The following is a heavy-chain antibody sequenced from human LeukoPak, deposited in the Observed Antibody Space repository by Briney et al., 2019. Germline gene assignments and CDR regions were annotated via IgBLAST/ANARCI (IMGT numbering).Heavy chain of an antibody. D-gene: IGHD5-18*01. CDR1: GGTFSSYA. Sequence: ASVKVSCKASGGTFSSYAISWVRQAPGQGLEWMGGIIPIFGTANYAQKFQGRVTITADESTSTAYMELSSLRSEDTAVYYCAGEEAGYSYGYGYYFDYWGQGTLVTVSS. CDR3: AGEEAGYSYGYGYYFDY. CDR2: IIPIFGTA. V-gene: IGHV1-69*13. J-gene: IGHJ4*02.